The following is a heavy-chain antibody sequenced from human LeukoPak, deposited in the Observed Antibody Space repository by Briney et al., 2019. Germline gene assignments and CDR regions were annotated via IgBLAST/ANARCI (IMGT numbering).Heavy chain of an antibody. CDR3: ARHKNLGVAPFDY. Sequence: PSETLSLTCTVSGGSISSRSHYWGWVRQPPGKGLEWIGSIHYSGNTYYSPSLKSRVTISVDTSKNQFSLELRSMTAADTAIYYCARHKNLGVAPFDYWGQGTLVTVSS. V-gene: IGHV4-39*01. CDR2: IHYSGNT. CDR1: GGSISSRSHY. J-gene: IGHJ4*02. D-gene: IGHD3-16*01.